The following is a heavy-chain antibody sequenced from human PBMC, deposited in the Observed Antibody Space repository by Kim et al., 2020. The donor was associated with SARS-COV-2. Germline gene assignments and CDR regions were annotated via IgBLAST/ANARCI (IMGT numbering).Heavy chain of an antibody. D-gene: IGHD6-13*01. CDR1: GFIFSTFW. V-gene: IGHV3-7*05. CDR3: ARVGASAGMNDY. J-gene: IGHJ4*02. CDR2: IKQDGSEK. Sequence: GGSLRLSCAASGFIFSTFWMSWVRQAPGKGLEWVANIKQDGSEKYCVDSVKGRFTISRDNAKNSLFLQMNSLRAEDTALYYCARVGASAGMNDYWGQGTLVTVSS.